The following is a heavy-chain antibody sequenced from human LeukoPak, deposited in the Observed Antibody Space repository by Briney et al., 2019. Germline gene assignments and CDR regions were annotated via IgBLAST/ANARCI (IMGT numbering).Heavy chain of an antibody. CDR2: ISSSSSYI. CDR3: ARGLTTGTTRDWFDP. J-gene: IGHJ5*02. V-gene: IGHV3-21*01. Sequence: GGSLRLSCAASGFTFSSYSMNWVRQAPGKGLEWVSSISSSSSYIYYADSVKGRFTISRDNAKNSLYLQMNSLRAEDTAVYYGARGLTTGTTRDWFDPWGQGTLVTVSS. CDR1: GFTFSSYS. D-gene: IGHD1-1*01.